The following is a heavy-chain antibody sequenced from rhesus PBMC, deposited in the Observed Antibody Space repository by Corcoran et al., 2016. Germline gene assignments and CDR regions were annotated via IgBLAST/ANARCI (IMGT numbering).Heavy chain of an antibody. V-gene: IGHV4S10*01. CDR2: IYGSSTST. Sequence: QVQLQESGPGLVKPSETLSLTCTVSGASISSNWWSWIRQPPGKGLEWIGYIYGSSTSTNYNPSLKSRVTISKDTSKNQFSLKLSSVTAADTAVYYCASRRVRSDYYYIFDYWGQGVLVTVSS. CDR3: ASRRVRSDYYYIFDY. CDR1: GASISSNW. J-gene: IGHJ4*01. D-gene: IGHD3-22*01.